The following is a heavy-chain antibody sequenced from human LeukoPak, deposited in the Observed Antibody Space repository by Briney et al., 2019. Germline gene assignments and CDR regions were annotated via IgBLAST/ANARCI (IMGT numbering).Heavy chain of an antibody. Sequence: GGSLRLSCAASGFTFSSYSMNWVRQAPGKGLEWVSSISSSSSYIYYADSVKGRFTISRDNAKNSLYLQMNSLRAEDTAVYYCARGSVSTGTSPRFDPWGQGTLVTASS. CDR2: ISSSSSYI. J-gene: IGHJ5*02. D-gene: IGHD2-8*02. CDR1: GFTFSSYS. CDR3: ARGSVSTGTSPRFDP. V-gene: IGHV3-21*01.